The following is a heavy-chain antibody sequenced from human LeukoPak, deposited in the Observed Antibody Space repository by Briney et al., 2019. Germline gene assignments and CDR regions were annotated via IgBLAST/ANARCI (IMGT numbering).Heavy chain of an antibody. CDR1: GFTLSSDA. Sequence: GGSLRLSCAASGFTLSSDAMSWVRQAPGKGLEWVAGISGSGSSTYYADSVKGRFTISRDNSKNTLYLQMNGLRAEDTALYYCAKVFHYGSGSYGSFENWGQGTLVTVSS. J-gene: IGHJ4*02. CDR3: AKVFHYGSGSYGSFEN. CDR2: ISGSGSST. V-gene: IGHV3-23*01. D-gene: IGHD3-10*01.